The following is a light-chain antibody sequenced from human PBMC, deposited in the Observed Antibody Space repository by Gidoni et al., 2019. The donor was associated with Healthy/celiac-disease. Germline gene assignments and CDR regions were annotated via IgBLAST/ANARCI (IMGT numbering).Light chain of an antibody. CDR1: QRIRSSQ. CDR2: GAS. V-gene: IGKV3-20*01. J-gene: IGKJ4*01. CDR3: QHFGN. Sequence: EIVLTQSPGTLSLSPGQSATRYCRASQRIRSSQLAWYQQKPGQAPRPLMSGASSRATGIPDRFSGSGSGTDFTLTISRLEPEYFAVHYCQHFGNFXEXTKVE.